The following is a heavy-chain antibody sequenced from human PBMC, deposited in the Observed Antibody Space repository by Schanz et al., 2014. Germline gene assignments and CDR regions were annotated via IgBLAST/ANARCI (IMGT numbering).Heavy chain of an antibody. J-gene: IGHJ3*01. Sequence: QVQLVQSGAEVKKPGSSVNVSCEASGYTFTGHHMHWVRQAPGQGLEWMGWINPNSGDRNYAQKFQGRVTMTRDTSISTAYMELSRLRSDDTAVYYCARGSCSNSGCFDAFDVWGQGTMVTVSS. CDR3: ARGSCSNSGCFDAFDV. D-gene: IGHD2-2*01. V-gene: IGHV1-2*02. CDR2: INPNSGDR. CDR1: GYTFTGHH.